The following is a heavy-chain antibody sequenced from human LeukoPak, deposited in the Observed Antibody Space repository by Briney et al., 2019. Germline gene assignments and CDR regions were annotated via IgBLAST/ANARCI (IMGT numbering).Heavy chain of an antibody. J-gene: IGHJ3*02. Sequence: TGGSLRLSCAASGFTFTSYGMHWVRQAPGKGLEWVAVIWYDGSNKYYADSVKGRFTISRDNSKNTLYLQMNSLRAEDTAVYYCARSSSGEAFDIWGQGTMVTVSS. CDR2: IWYDGSNK. D-gene: IGHD3-10*01. CDR3: ARSSSGEAFDI. V-gene: IGHV3-33*01. CDR1: GFTFTSYG.